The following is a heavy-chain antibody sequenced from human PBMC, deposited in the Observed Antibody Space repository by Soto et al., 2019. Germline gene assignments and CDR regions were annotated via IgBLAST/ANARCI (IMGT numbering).Heavy chain of an antibody. CDR2: IYHSGTT. D-gene: IGHD6-13*01. J-gene: IGHJ4*02. V-gene: IGHV4-4*02. CDR1: GGSISSTNW. Sequence: PSETLSLTCAVFGGSISSTNWWTWVRQSPGRGLEWIGEIYHSGTTNYSPSLKSRVNIAVDMSTNHFSLTLISVTAADTAVYYCAFPATADFDYWGKGILVTVSS. CDR3: AFPATADFDY.